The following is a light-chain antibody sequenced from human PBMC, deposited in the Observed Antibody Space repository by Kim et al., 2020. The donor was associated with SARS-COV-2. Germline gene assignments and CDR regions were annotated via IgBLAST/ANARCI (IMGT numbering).Light chain of an antibody. CDR3: QQRSTWPWT. CDR2: NAS. Sequence: LSPGERAILSCRASQSVTTSLAWYQQKPGQAPRLLIYNASNRATGIPARFTGGGSGTDFSLTISSLEPDDFAVYYCQQRSTWPWTFGQGTKVDIK. J-gene: IGKJ1*01. CDR1: QSVTTS. V-gene: IGKV3-11*01.